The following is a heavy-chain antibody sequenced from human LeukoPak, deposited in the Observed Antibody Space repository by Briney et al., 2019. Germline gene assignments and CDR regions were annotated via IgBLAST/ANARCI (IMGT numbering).Heavy chain of an antibody. J-gene: IGHJ6*02. D-gene: IGHD3-10*01. CDR2: ISWNSGSI. CDR1: GFAFDDYA. CDR3: AKDTYYYGSGSYPPNYYYYGMDV. Sequence: GGSLRLSCAASGFAFDDYAMHWVRQAPGKGLEWVSGISWNSGSIGYADSVKGRFTISRDNAKNSLYLQMNSLRAEDTALYYCAKDTYYYGSGSYPPNYYYYGMDVWGQGTTVTVSS. V-gene: IGHV3-9*01.